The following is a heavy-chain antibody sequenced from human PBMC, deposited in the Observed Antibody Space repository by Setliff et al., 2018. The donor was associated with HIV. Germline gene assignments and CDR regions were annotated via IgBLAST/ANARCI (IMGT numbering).Heavy chain of an antibody. V-gene: IGHV4-39*07. CDR3: ATCRHRPSNWFDP. CDR2: VYNSGIT. Sequence: ETLSLTCAVSGGSVSSPSYYWGWIRQPPGKGLEWIGSVYNSGITFKNPSLKSRVSISVDRSGNQFSLRLTSVTAADTAVYYCATCRHRPSNWFDPWGQGTVVTVS. CDR1: GGSVSSPSYY. J-gene: IGHJ5*02.